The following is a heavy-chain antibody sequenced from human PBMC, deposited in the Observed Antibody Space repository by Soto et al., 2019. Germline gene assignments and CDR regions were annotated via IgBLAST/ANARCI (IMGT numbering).Heavy chain of an antibody. CDR3: AAIVGATESYFDY. V-gene: IGHV1-58*01. Sequence: QMQLVQSGPEVKKPGTSVKVSCKASGFTFTSSAVQWVRQARGQRLEWIGWIVVGSGNTNYAEKFQERVTITRDMSRSTAYMELSSLRSEDTAVYYCAAIVGATESYFDYWGQGTLVTVSS. CDR2: IVVGSGNT. J-gene: IGHJ4*02. D-gene: IGHD1-26*01. CDR1: GFTFTSSA.